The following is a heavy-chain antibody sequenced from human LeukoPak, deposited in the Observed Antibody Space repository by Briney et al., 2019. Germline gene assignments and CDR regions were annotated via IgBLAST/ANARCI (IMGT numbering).Heavy chain of an antibody. J-gene: IGHJ6*03. V-gene: IGHV1-69*05. CDR3: AGAVTTETLYYYYYMDV. Sequence: ASVKVSCKASGGTFSSYAISWVRQAPGQGLEWMGGIIPIFGTANYAQKFQGRVTITTDESTSTAYMELSSLRSEDTAVYYCAGAVTTETLYYYYYMDVWGKGTTVTVSS. CDR1: GGTFSSYA. CDR2: IIPIFGTA. D-gene: IGHD4-17*01.